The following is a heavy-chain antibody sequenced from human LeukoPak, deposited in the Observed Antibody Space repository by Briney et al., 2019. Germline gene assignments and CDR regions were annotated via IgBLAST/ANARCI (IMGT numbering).Heavy chain of an antibody. CDR3: AKSRGGLVHLPLDY. Sequence: GGSLRLSCAASGFTFDDYAIHWVRQAPGKGLEWVSGISWNSGSIGYADSVKGRFTISRDNAKNSLYLQMNSLRAEDMGLYYCAKSRGGLVHLPLDYWGQGTLVTVSS. V-gene: IGHV3-9*03. CDR1: GFTFDDYA. J-gene: IGHJ4*02. CDR2: ISWNSGSI. D-gene: IGHD6-6*01.